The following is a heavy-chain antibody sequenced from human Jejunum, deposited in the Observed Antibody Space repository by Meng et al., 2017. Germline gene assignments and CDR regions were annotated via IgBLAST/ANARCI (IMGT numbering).Heavy chain of an antibody. Sequence: QVKLVPSGAEVQKPGAPVKVSCKASGYTFTGQYIHWVRQAPGEGLDWMGWVNPSNGDTKYAQKFQGRVAMTTDTSINTVYMELNSLTSDDTALYYCTRSHYFDYWGQGTLVTVSS. J-gene: IGHJ4*02. CDR3: TRSHYFDY. CDR2: VNPSNGDT. CDR1: GYTFTGQY. V-gene: IGHV1-2*02.